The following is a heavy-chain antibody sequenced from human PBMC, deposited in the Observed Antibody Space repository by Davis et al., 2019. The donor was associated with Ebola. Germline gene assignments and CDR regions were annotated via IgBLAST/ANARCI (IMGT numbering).Heavy chain of an antibody. J-gene: IGHJ4*02. CDR2: SGPGYGEI. CDR1: GYSLSEQI. V-gene: IGHV1-24*01. CDR3: ATAAGERLDHFDS. D-gene: IGHD1-26*01. Sequence: AASVKVSCKVSGYSLSEQIIHWVRQAPGEGLEWMGGSGPGYGEIIYAQKFQGRVTMTEDTSTDTAYMELTSLRSEDTAVYYCATAAGERLDHFDSWGQGSLVTVSP.